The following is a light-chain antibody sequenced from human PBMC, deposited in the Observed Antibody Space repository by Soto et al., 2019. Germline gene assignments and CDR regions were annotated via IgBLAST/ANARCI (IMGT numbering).Light chain of an antibody. CDR1: QSIGSW. Sequence: DIQMTHFPSTLSATVGDRVTITCWASQSIGSWLAWYQQKPGIVPKLLIYDASSLESGVPSRFSGTGSGTEFTLTISSLQPDDFATYYCQHYSSYSRTFGHGTKVDIK. CDR3: QHYSSYSRT. V-gene: IGKV1-5*01. CDR2: DAS. J-gene: IGKJ1*01.